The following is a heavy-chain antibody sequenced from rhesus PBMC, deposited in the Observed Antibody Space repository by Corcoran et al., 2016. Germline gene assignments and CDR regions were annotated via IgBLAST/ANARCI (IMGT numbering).Heavy chain of an antibody. Sequence: QVQLQESGPAVAKPSETLSLTCAVSCGSISRSNWWDWIRQSPGKGLDWNGGIYGIAASTFYSPSLKSRVTLSIDTYKNQFSLKLSSVTAADTAVYFCARHLGSSYGWRFDVWGAGVLVTVSS. D-gene: IGHD6-43*01. J-gene: IGHJ5-1*01. CDR1: CGSISRSNW. CDR2: IYGIAAST. V-gene: IGHV4-93*02. CDR3: ARHLGSSYGWRFDV.